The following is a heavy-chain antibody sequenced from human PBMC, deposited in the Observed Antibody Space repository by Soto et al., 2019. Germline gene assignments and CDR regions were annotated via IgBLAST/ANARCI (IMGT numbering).Heavy chain of an antibody. Sequence: QVQLVESGGGVVQPGRSLRLSCVASGFTLSNTGMHWVRQAPGKGLEWVAMISHDGSNTYYGDSVKGRFTNSRDNSWNTLYLQMDSLRPEDTSVYYCAKDWGSSGWFNWFDPWGQGTLVTVSS. V-gene: IGHV3-30*18. CDR2: ISHDGSNT. D-gene: IGHD6-19*01. J-gene: IGHJ5*02. CDR1: GFTLSNTG. CDR3: AKDWGSSGWFNWFDP.